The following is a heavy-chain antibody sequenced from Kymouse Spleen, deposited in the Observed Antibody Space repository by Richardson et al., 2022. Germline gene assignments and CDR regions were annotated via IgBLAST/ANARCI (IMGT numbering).Heavy chain of an antibody. J-gene: IGHJ6*02. CDR3: ARRSSSSSNYYYYGMDV. Sequence: QLQLQESGPGLVKPSETLSLTCTVSGGSISSSSYYWGWIRQPPGKGLEWIGSIYYSGSTYYNPSLKSRVTISVDTSKNQFSLKLSSVTAADTAVYYCARRSSSSSNYYYYGMDVWGQGTTVTVSS. CDR2: IYYSGST. V-gene: IGHV4-39*01. CDR1: GGSISSSSYY. D-gene: IGHD6-6*01.